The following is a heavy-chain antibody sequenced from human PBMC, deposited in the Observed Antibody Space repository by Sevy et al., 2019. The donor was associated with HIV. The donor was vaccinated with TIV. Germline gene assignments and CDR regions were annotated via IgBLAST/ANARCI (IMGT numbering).Heavy chain of an antibody. J-gene: IGHJ4*02. CDR1: GFIFSDYY. D-gene: IGHD2-15*01. CDR3: AALMYGGKSGLDN. Sequence: GGSLRLSCTASGFIFSDYYMSWIRQAPGKGLEWISYITSSGNTTYNADSVKGRFTISSDNAKKSLYLQMNSLRADDTAVYYCAALMYGGKSGLDNWGQGTLVTVSS. V-gene: IGHV3-11*01. CDR2: ITSSGNTT.